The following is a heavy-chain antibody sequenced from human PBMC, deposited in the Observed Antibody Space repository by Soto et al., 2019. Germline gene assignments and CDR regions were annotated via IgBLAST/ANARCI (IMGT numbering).Heavy chain of an antibody. V-gene: IGHV3-23*01. J-gene: IGHJ4*02. Sequence: EVLLLESGGGLVQPGGSLRLSCAASGFNFSAYAMGWVRQAPGKGLEWVSSVSNSGSITYYADSVKGRFTISRDNSGSTLYLQMSSLSAEDTAVYFCAKDRWFSASSSSGLDSWGQGTLVTVSS. D-gene: IGHD6-6*01. CDR1: GFNFSAYA. CDR2: VSNSGSIT. CDR3: AKDRWFSASSSSGLDS.